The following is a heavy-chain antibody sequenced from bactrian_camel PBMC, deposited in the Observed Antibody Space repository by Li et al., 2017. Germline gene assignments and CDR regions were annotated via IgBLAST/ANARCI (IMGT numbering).Heavy chain of an antibody. Sequence: QLVESGGGSVQAGGSLRLSCGGARTYAANCMAWFRQAPGKEREGVALMSSRGTPTYADPVKGRFTISQDNAKNTVYLQMDSLKPEDTAVYYCAAESVFDSDYDASCQDRREFGYWGQGTQVTVS. D-gene: IGHD4*01. CDR1: RTYAANC. V-gene: IGHV3S53*01. CDR2: MSSRGTP. CDR3: AAESVFDSDYDASCQDRREFGY. J-gene: IGHJ6*01.